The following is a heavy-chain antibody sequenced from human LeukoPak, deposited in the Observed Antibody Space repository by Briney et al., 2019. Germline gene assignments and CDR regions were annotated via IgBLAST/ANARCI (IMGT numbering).Heavy chain of an antibody. D-gene: IGHD3-10*01. CDR2: IKQDGSEK. J-gene: IGHJ4*02. Sequence: GGSLRLSCAASGFTFSSYAMSWVRQAPGKGLEWVANIKQDGSEKYYVDSVKGRFTISRDNAKNSLYLQMNSLRAEDTAVYYCARDSPYSNYYGSGSYYKGFDYWGQGTLVTVSS. V-gene: IGHV3-7*01. CDR3: ARDSPYSNYYGSGSYYKGFDY. CDR1: GFTFSSYA.